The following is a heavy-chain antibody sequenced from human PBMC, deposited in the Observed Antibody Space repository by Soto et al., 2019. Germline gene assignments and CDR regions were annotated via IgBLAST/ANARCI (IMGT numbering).Heavy chain of an antibody. V-gene: IGHV1-18*01. J-gene: IGHJ6*01. CDR3: ARDLVTIIYYGMDV. CDR1: GYAYTIYG. Sequence: ASVNVSCQASGYAYTIYGISWVRQAPGQGLEWMGWISAYNGNTNYAQKLQGRVTMTTDTSTSTAYMELRSLRSDDTAVYYCARDLVTIIYYGMDVWGQGTTVTVSS. D-gene: IGHD3-3*01. CDR2: ISAYNGNT.